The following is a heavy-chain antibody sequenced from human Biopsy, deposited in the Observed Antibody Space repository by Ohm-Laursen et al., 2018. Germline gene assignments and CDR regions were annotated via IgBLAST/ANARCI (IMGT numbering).Heavy chain of an antibody. CDR2: IFYDGSNT. CDR1: GFTFNNYG. J-gene: IGHJ6*02. CDR3: AKDRYNYTPIGGFSMDV. V-gene: IGHV3-30*18. Sequence: SFRLSCAASGFTFNNYGMQWVRQAPGKGLEWVAFIFYDGSNTYYADSVKGRFTISRDNSRDTLYLQMSSLRAEDTAVYYCAKDRYNYTPIGGFSMDVWGQGTTVTVSS. D-gene: IGHD5-18*01.